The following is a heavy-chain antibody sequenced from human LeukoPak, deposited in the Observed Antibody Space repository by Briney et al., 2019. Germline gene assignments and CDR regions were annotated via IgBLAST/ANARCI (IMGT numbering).Heavy chain of an antibody. CDR2: IHHGGTT. CDR1: GGSINSGNYY. V-gene: IGHV4-31*03. J-gene: IGHJ4*02. CDR3: ARGDSYGSFDY. D-gene: IGHD5-18*01. Sequence: SETLSLTCTVSGGSINSGNYYWGWIRQHPEKGLEWIANIHHGGTTYYNPSLKSRVTISIDTSKKKFSLTLTSVTAADPAVYYCARGDSYGSFDYWGQGILVTVSS.